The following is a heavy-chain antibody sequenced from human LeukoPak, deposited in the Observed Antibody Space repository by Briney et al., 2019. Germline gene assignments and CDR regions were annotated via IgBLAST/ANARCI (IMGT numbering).Heavy chain of an antibody. CDR1: GFPFSDQW. CDR2: MNLDGTET. D-gene: IGHD3-10*02. CDR3: ARSLSSPVPNY. J-gene: IGHJ4*01. V-gene: IGHV3-7*01. Sequence: AGSLRLSCAASGFPFSDQWMNWVRQAPGKGLEWVANMNLDGTETYYVDSVKGRFTISRDNAKNTLYLQLDSLRAEDTAVYYCARSLSSPVPNYWGQGTLVTVSS.